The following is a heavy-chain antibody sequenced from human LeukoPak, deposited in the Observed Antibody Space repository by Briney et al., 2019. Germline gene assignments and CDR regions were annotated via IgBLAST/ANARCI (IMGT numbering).Heavy chain of an antibody. Sequence: AGGSLRLSCAASGFTFSDYWMSWVRQAPGKGLEWVANIQRDGSEKYYVDSVKGRFTISRDNAKKSLFLQVSSLRGEDTAVYYCVRDRGFSYGIDFWGQGTLVTVSS. J-gene: IGHJ4*02. V-gene: IGHV3-7*04. CDR2: IQRDGSEK. CDR3: VRDRGFSYGIDF. CDR1: GFTFSDYW. D-gene: IGHD5-18*01.